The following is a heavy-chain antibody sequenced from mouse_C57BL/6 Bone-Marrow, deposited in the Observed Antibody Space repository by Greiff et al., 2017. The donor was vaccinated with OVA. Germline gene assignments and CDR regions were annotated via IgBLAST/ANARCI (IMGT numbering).Heavy chain of an antibody. V-gene: IGHV5-9-1*02. CDR1: GFTFSSYA. J-gene: IGHJ3*01. Sequence: EVMLVESGEGLVKPGGSLKLSCAASGFTFSSYAMSWVRQTPEKRLEWVAYISSGGDYIYYADTVKGRFTISRDNARNTLYLQMSSLKSEDTAMYYCTRGKLGGGFAYWGQGTLVTVSA. CDR2: ISSGGDYI. CDR3: TRGKLGGGFAY. D-gene: IGHD4-1*01.